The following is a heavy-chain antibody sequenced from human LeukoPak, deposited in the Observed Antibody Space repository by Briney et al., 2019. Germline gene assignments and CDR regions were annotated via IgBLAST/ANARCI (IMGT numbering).Heavy chain of an antibody. Sequence: PSETLSLTCTVSGGSISTFYWSWIRQHPGKGLEWIGYIYYNGNTYYNPSLKSRVTISVDTSKKEFSLKLTSVTAADTAVYFCARSGYSYVINYFDYWGPGTLVTVSS. CDR3: ARSGYSYVINYFDY. J-gene: IGHJ4*02. D-gene: IGHD3-22*01. V-gene: IGHV4-59*06. CDR2: IYYNGNT. CDR1: GGSISTFY.